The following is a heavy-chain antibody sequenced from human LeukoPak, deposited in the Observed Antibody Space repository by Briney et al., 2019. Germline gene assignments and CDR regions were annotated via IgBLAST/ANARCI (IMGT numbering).Heavy chain of an antibody. CDR1: GYSISNGYY. Sequence: PSETLSLTCTVSGYSISNGYYWGWIRQFPGKGLEWIGTIYHSGSTDYNPSLKSRVTMSVDTSRNQFSLKLSSVTAADTAAYYCARLGYCSGGSCYYYYYMDVWGKGTTVTVSS. D-gene: IGHD2-15*01. V-gene: IGHV4-38-2*02. J-gene: IGHJ6*03. CDR3: ARLGYCSGGSCYYYYYMDV. CDR2: IYHSGST.